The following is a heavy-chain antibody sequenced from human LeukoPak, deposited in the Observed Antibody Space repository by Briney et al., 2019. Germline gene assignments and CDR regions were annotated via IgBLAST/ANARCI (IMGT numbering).Heavy chain of an antibody. Sequence: GGSLRLSCTVSGFTFDDYGMSWVRQAPGKGLEWVSGINWNGGSTGYADSVKGRFTISRDNAKNSLYLQMNSLRAEDTALYYCARTLLWELQPYYFDYWGQGTLVTVSS. CDR3: ARTLLWELQPYYFDY. CDR2: INWNGGST. J-gene: IGHJ4*02. D-gene: IGHD1-26*01. CDR1: GFTFDDYG. V-gene: IGHV3-20*04.